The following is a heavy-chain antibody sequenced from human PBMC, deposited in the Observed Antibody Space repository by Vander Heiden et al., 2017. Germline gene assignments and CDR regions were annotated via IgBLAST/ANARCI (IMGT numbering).Heavy chain of an antibody. CDR1: CASISSYS. J-gene: IGHJ4*02. CDR2: INYTGIT. D-gene: IGHD4-17*01. Sequence: QVQLQESGPGLVEPSATLSLTCTVACASISSYSWSWMRQPPGKGLECIGDINYTGITNYNPSLKGRVTMSVDTSKNEFSLKMSSVTAADTAVDYCTMKTRVPVNWGPGTLVTVSS. V-gene: IGHV4-59*08. CDR3: TMKTRVPVN.